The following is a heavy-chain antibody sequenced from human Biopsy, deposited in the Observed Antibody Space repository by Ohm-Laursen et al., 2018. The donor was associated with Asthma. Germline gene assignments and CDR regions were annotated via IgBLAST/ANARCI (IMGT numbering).Heavy chain of an antibody. CDR1: GFSFSNVA. CDR2: ISYDGSSI. J-gene: IGHJ4*02. Sequence: SSLRLSCAASGFSFSNVAIHWVRQAPGKGLEWVAVISYDGSSIYYADSVKGRFTISRDNSKNTLSLQMNSLTAEDTAVYYCAREGVAGTHIEDWGQGTLVTVSS. V-gene: IGHV3-30-3*01. D-gene: IGHD6-19*01. CDR3: AREGVAGTHIED.